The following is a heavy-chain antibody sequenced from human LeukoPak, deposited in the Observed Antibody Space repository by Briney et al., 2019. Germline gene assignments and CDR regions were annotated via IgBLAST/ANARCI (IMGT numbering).Heavy chain of an antibody. J-gene: IGHJ4*02. CDR1: GGSISSSSYY. D-gene: IGHD3-22*01. CDR3: ASTRYYDSSGYNY. V-gene: IGHV4-39*01. CDR2: IYYSGST. Sequence: SETLSLTCTVSGGSISSSSYYWGWIRQPPGKGLEWIGSIYYSGSTYYNPSLKSRVTISVDTSKNQFSLKLSSVTAADTAVYYCASTRYYDSSGYNYWGQGTLVTVSS.